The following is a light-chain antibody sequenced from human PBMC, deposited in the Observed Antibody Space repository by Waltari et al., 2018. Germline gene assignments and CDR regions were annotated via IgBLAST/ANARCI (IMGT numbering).Light chain of an antibody. Sequence: SYDLTQPPSVSVSTGQTASITCSGDNLGNRYVSWIQQRPGQSPFLVMYQDKKRPSGIPERFSGSNSGNTATLTVSGAQAMDEADYYCQVWDNNIVVFGRGTKLTVL. J-gene: IGLJ2*01. V-gene: IGLV3-1*01. CDR3: QVWDNNIVV. CDR1: NLGNRY. CDR2: QDK.